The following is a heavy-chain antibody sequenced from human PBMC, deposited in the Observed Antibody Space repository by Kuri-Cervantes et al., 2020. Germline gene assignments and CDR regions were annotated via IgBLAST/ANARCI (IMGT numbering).Heavy chain of an antibody. CDR2: FSAYNGNT. Sequence: ASFKVSCKASGYTFNSYAISWLRQAPGQGLEWMVWFSAYNGNTNYAEKLKGRVTMTTDTATSTAYMELRSLRSDDTAVYYCLRERHAFDIWGQGTMVTVSS. CDR1: GYTFNSYA. CDR3: LRERHAFDI. V-gene: IGHV1-18*01. J-gene: IGHJ3*02.